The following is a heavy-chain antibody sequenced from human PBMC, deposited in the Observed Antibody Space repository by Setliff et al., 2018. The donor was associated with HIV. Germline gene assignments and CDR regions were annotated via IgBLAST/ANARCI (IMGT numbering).Heavy chain of an antibody. CDR2: IIPSLGAA. CDR3: ARDPLRWSHTSPSYFDF. CDR1: GGAFSTYA. V-gene: IGHV1-69*05. D-gene: IGHD4-17*01. J-gene: IGHJ4*02. Sequence: SVKVSCKASGGAFSTYAISWVRQAPGQGLEWMGGIIPSLGAADYAQKFQGRVSLTTDESTSTAYLELTSLRSDDTAMYYCARDPLRWSHTSPSYFDFWGQGTLVTV.